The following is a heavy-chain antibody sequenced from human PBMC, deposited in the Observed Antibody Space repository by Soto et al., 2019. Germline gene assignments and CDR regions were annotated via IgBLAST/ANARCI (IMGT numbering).Heavy chain of an antibody. V-gene: IGHV2-5*02. CDR1: GFSLTTDGVG. J-gene: IGHJ4*02. D-gene: IGHD3-10*01. CDR3: AHTTSLGDAGAFDY. Sequence: QITLKESGPTLVKPTQTLTLTCTFSGFSLTTDGVGVGWIRQPPGKALEWLALIYWDDDKRFSPSLKSSITMTRDTSKKHVSLKMSNIGPVDTATTLCAHTTSLGDAGAFDYWGQGTLVTVSS. CDR2: IYWDDDK.